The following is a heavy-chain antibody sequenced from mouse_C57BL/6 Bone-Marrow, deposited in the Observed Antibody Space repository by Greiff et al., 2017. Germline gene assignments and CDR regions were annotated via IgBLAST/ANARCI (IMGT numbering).Heavy chain of an antibody. Sequence: SGSELRSPGSSVKLSCKDFDSEVFPIAYMSWVRQKPGHGFEWIGGILPSIGRTIYGEKFEDKATLDADTLSNTAYLELNSLTSEDSAIYYCARPGGSSLYYYAMDYWGQGTSVTVSS. D-gene: IGHD1-1*01. CDR2: ILPSIGRT. J-gene: IGHJ4*01. CDR3: ARPGGSSLYYYAMDY. V-gene: IGHV15-2*01. CDR1: DSEVFPIAY.